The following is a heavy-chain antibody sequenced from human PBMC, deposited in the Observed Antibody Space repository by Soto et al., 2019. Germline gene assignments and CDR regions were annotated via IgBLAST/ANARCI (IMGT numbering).Heavy chain of an antibody. V-gene: IGHV1-18*01. Sequence: VSVKVSCKASGYTFTSYGISWVRQAPGQGLEWMGWISAYNGNTNYAQKLQGRVTMTTDTSTSTAYMELRSLRSDDTDVYYCARVRVTMIVVVSWFDPWGQGTLVTVSS. CDR2: ISAYNGNT. D-gene: IGHD3-22*01. J-gene: IGHJ5*02. CDR3: ARVRVTMIVVVSWFDP. CDR1: GYTFTSYG.